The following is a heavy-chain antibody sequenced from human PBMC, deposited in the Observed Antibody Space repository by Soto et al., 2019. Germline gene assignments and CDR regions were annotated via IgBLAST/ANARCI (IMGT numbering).Heavy chain of an antibody. J-gene: IGHJ4*02. D-gene: IGHD3-3*01. CDR1: GYTFTSYG. CDR3: ARGADFGVVIYFDY. CDR2: ISAYNGNT. V-gene: IGHV1-18*01. Sequence: ASVKVSCKASGYTFTSYGISWVRQAPGQGLEWMGWISAYNGNTNFAQKLQGRVTITTDTFTSKAFIELRSLRSCDTAGYYCARGADFGVVIYFDYWGQGTLVTVSS.